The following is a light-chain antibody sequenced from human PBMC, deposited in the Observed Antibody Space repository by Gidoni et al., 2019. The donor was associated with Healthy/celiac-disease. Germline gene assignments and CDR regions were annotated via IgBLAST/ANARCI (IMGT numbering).Light chain of an antibody. J-gene: IGKJ3*01. Sequence: DIVMTQSPDSLAVSLGERATINCKSSQSVLYSSNNKNYLAWYQQKPGQPPKLLIYWASTRESGVPDRFSGSGSGTAFTLTISSLQAEDVAVYYCQQYYSTPRTFGPGTKVDIK. CDR2: WAS. CDR3: QQYYSTPRT. CDR1: QSVLYSSNNKNY. V-gene: IGKV4-1*01.